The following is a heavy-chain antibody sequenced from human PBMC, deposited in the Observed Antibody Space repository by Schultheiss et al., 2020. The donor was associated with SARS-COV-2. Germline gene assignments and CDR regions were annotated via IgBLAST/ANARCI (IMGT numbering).Heavy chain of an antibody. J-gene: IGHJ5*02. V-gene: IGHV5-51*01. CDR3: ARHWVLYRGSWYRLDP. CDR2: IYPGDSDT. D-gene: IGHD6-13*01. Sequence: GGCLRLSCKGSGYSFTSYWIGWVRQMPGKGLEWMGIIYPGDSDTRYSPSFQGQVTISADKSISTAYLQWGSLKASDTAMYYCARHWVLYRGSWYRLDPWGQGSLVTVAS. CDR1: GYSFTSYW.